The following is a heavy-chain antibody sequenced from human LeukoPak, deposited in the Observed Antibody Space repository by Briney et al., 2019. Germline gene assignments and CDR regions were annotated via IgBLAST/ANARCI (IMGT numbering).Heavy chain of an antibody. CDR3: ARGPPFYQLITEGGAFDI. CDR2: INPNSGGT. Sequence: ASVKVSCKASGYTFTGYYMHWVRQAPGQGLEWMGWINPNSGGTNYAQSFQGRVTMTRDTSISTAFMELSRLRSDDTAVYYCARGPPFYQLITEGGAFDIWGQGTVVTVSS. D-gene: IGHD2-2*01. V-gene: IGHV1-2*02. J-gene: IGHJ3*02. CDR1: GYTFTGYY.